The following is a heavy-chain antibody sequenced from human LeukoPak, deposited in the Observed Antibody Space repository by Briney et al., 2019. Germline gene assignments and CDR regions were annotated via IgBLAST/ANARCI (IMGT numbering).Heavy chain of an antibody. V-gene: IGHV3-48*01. Sequence: GGSLRLSCAASGFTFSSYSMNWVRQAPGKGLEWVSYISSSSSTIYYADSVKGRFTISRDNSKNTLYLQMNSLRAEDTAVYYCAREGNRSSESSASYPLDYWGQGTLVTVSS. D-gene: IGHD1-26*01. CDR1: GFTFSSYS. CDR2: ISSSSSTI. CDR3: AREGNRSSESSASYPLDY. J-gene: IGHJ4*02.